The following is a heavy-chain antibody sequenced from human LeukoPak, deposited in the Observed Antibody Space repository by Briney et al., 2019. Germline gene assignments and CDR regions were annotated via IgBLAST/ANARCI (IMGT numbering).Heavy chain of an antibody. CDR2: ISYDGSNK. CDR1: GFTFSSYG. Sequence: GRSLRLSCSASGFTFSSYGMHWVRQAPGKGPEWVALISYDGSNKYYADSVQGRFTISRDNSKNTLYLQMNSLRAEDTAVYYCAKYVEVVGSSWYDYWGQGTLVTVSS. J-gene: IGHJ4*02. D-gene: IGHD6-13*01. CDR3: AKYVEVVGSSWYDY. V-gene: IGHV3-30*18.